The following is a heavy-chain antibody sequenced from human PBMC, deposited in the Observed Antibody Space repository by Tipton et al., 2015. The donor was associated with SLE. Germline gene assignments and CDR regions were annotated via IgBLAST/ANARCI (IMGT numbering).Heavy chain of an antibody. CDR3: ASWGPIVYYYYYMDV. CDR1: GGSFSGYY. CDR2: INHSGST. J-gene: IGHJ6*03. Sequence: LRLSCAVYGGSFSGYYWSWIRQPPGKGLEWIREINHSGSTNYNPSLKSRVTISVDTSKNQFSLKLSSVTAADTAVYYCASWGPIVYYYYYMDVWGKGTTVTVSS. V-gene: IGHV4-34*01. D-gene: IGHD3-16*01.